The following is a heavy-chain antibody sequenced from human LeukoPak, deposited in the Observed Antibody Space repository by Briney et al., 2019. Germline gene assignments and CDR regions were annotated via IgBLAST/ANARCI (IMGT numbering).Heavy chain of an antibody. J-gene: IGHJ4*02. D-gene: IGHD5-12*01. CDR3: TTDSGGWLRPDFDY. Sequence: GRSLRLSCAASGFTFSTYAMHWVRQAPGKGLEWVAVISYDGSNKYYADSVKGRFTISRDNSKNTLYLQMNSLKTEDTAVYYCTTDSGGWLRPDFDYWGQGTLVTVSS. CDR2: ISYDGSNK. V-gene: IGHV3-30-3*01. CDR1: GFTFSTYA.